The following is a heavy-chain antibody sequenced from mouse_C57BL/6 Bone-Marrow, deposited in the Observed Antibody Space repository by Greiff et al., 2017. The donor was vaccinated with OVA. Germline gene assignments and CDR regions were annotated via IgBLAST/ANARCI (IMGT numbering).Heavy chain of an antibody. Sequence: QVQLKESGPGLVAPSQSLSITCTVSGFSLTSYGVDWVRQPPGQGLEWLGVIWGGGSTNYHSALMSRLSISTDNSKSQVFLKMNSLQTDDTAMYYCAKRQIPHYYGSLYAMDYWGQGTSVTVSS. J-gene: IGHJ4*01. CDR1: GFSLTSYG. CDR2: IWGGGST. V-gene: IGHV2-9*01. D-gene: IGHD1-1*01. CDR3: AKRQIPHYYGSLYAMDY.